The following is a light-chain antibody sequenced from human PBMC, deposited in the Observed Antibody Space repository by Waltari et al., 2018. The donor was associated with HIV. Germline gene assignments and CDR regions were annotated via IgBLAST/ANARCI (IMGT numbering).Light chain of an antibody. Sequence: EVVMTQSPASLSVSPGDSATLSCRASQSVSSDLAWYQQKPGQAPRILIYGASTRAAAFPPRFSGSGSGTQFSLTITNLQSEDFALYYCQQYNTWPLTFGGGTKVEI. CDR2: GAS. CDR3: QQYNTWPLT. V-gene: IGKV3-15*01. J-gene: IGKJ4*01. CDR1: QSVSSD.